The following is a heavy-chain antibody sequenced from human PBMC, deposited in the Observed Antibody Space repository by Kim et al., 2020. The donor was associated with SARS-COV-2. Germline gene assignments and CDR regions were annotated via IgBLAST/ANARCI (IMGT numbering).Heavy chain of an antibody. CDR1: GGTFSSYA. D-gene: IGHD3-10*01. CDR3: PGGKFSGSYFPPYYYYGMDV. J-gene: IGHJ6*02. CDR2: IIPIFGTA. Sequence: PSVKVSCKASGGTFSSYAISWVRQAPGQGLEWMGGIIPIFGTANYAQKFQGRVTITADESTSTAYMELRSLRSEDTAVYYCPGGKFSGSYFPPYYYYGMDVWGQGPTVTVSS. V-gene: IGHV1-69*13.